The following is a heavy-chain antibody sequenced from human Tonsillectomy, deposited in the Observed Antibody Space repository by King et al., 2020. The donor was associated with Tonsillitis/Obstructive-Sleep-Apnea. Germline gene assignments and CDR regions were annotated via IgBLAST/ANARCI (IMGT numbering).Heavy chain of an antibody. CDR3: ARNDCSSTSCHMDV. V-gene: IGHV2-70*11. Sequence: VTLKESGPALVKPTQTLTLTCTFSGFSLSTSGMCVSWIRQPPGKALEWLARIDWDDDKYYNTSLKTRLTISKDTSKNQVVLTMANMEPGDTATYFCARNDCSSTSCHMDVWGKGTTVTVSS. CDR1: GFSLSTSGMC. CDR2: IDWDDDK. D-gene: IGHD2-2*01. J-gene: IGHJ6*03.